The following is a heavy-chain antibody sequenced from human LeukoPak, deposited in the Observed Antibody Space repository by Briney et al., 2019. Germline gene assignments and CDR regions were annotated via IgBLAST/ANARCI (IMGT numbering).Heavy chain of an antibody. CDR1: GYTFTGYY. D-gene: IGHD3-3*01. J-gene: IGHJ5*02. CDR2: INPNSGGT. CDR3: ARVGDFWSGYHPQDWFDP. V-gene: IGHV1-2*02. Sequence: APVKVSCKASGYTFTGYYMHWVRQAPGQGLEWMGWINPNSGGTNYAQKFQGRVTMTRDTSISTAYMELSRLRSDDTAVYYCARVGDFWSGYHPQDWFDPWGQGTLVTVSS.